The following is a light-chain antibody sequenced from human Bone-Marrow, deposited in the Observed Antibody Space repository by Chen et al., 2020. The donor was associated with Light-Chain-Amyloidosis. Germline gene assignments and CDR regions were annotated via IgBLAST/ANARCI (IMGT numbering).Light chain of an antibody. CDR2: EDN. Sequence: SYDLTQPPSVSVSPGQTASITCSGDKLGDRYACWYQQKPGQSPVLIIYEDNKRPSGTPERFSGSNAGNTATLTSSGTQAMDEADYYCQAWDRSNDKYVFGSGTKVTVL. CDR1: KLGDRY. V-gene: IGLV3-1*01. J-gene: IGLJ1*01. CDR3: QAWDRSNDKYV.